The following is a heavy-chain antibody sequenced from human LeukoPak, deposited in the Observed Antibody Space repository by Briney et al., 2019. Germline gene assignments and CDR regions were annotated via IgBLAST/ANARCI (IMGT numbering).Heavy chain of an antibody. V-gene: IGHV7-4-1*02. CDR3: ARVRGIAVAAPSPYYYYMDV. Sequence: ASVKVSCKASGYTFTAYYMHWVRQAPGQGLEWMGWINTNTGNPTYAQGFTGRFVFSLDTSVSTAYLQISSLKAEDTAVYYCARVRGIAVAAPSPYYYYMDVWGKGTTVTVSS. CDR2: INTNTGNP. D-gene: IGHD6-19*01. CDR1: GYTFTAYY. J-gene: IGHJ6*03.